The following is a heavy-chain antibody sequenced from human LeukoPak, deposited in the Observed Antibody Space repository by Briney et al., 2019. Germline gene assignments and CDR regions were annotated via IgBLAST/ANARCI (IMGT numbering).Heavy chain of an antibody. CDR2: INHSGST. V-gene: IGHV4-34*01. D-gene: IGHD3-22*01. CDR1: GGSFSGYY. CDR3: QVYYYDSSGYPHAFDV. J-gene: IGHJ3*01. Sequence: SETLSLTCAVYGGSFSGYYVSWIRQPPGKGLEWIGEINHSGSTNYNPSLKSRVTISVDTSKNQFSLKLSSVTAADTAVYYCQVYYYDSSGYPHAFDVWGGGTMVTVSS.